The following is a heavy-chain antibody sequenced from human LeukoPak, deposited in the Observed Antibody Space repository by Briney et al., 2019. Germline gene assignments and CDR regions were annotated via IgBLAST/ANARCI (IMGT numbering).Heavy chain of an antibody. J-gene: IGHJ4*02. CDR1: GFTFSNYW. D-gene: IGHD6-13*01. CDR3: ASGRQLGY. V-gene: IGHV3-7*01. CDR2: IKEDGSEK. Sequence: GGSLSLSCAASGFTFSNYWMSWVPQAPGKGLEWVANIKEDGSEKYYVDSVKGRSTISRDNARNSLYLQMNSLRAEDTAVYYCASGRQLGYWGQGTLVTVSS.